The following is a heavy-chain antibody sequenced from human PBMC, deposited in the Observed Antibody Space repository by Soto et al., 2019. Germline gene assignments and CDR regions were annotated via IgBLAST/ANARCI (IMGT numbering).Heavy chain of an antibody. CDR1: GFTFSSYG. CDR2: ISYDGSNK. V-gene: IGHV3-30*18. J-gene: IGHJ4*02. CDR3: AKDQGRGGYSYGYFSPYFDY. D-gene: IGHD5-18*01. Sequence: GGSLRLSCAASGFTFSSYGMHWVRQAPGKGLEWVAVISYDGSNKYYADSVKGRFTISRDNSKNTLYLQMNSLRAEDTAVYYCAKDQGRGGYSYGYFSPYFDYWGQGTLVTVSS.